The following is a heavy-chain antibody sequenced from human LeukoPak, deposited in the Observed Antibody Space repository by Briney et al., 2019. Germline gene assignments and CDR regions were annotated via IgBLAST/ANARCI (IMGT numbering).Heavy chain of an antibody. CDR3: ATAPTVTTRWFDP. D-gene: IGHD4-17*01. V-gene: IGHV1-24*01. Sequence: GASVKVSFKVSGYTLTELSMHWVRQAPGKGLEWMGGFDPEDGETIYAQKFQGRVTMTEDTSTDTAYMELSSLRSEDTAVYYCATAPTVTTRWFDPWGQGTLVTVSS. J-gene: IGHJ5*02. CDR2: FDPEDGET. CDR1: GYTLTELS.